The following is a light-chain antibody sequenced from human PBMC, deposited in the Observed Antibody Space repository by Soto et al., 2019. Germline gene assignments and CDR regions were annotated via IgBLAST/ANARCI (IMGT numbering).Light chain of an antibody. Sequence: EIVMTQSPATLSVSPGERATLSCRASQSVSSNLAWYQQKPGQAPRLLIYGASTRATGIPARFSGSGSGTEFTLTIGSLQSEDFAVYYCQQYNNWETFGQGTKLEIK. CDR3: QQYNNWET. V-gene: IGKV3-15*01. J-gene: IGKJ2*01. CDR2: GAS. CDR1: QSVSSN.